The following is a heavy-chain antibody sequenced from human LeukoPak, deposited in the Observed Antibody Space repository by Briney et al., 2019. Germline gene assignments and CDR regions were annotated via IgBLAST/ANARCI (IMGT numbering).Heavy chain of an antibody. V-gene: IGHV4-34*01. CDR1: GGSFSGYY. CDR3: ARGRRGSSSLIDY. Sequence: SETLSLTCAVYGGSFSGYYWSWIRQPPGKGLEWIGEINHSGSTNYDPSLKSRVTISVDTSKNQFSLKLSSVTAADTAVYYCARGRRGSSSLIDYWGRGTLVTVSS. D-gene: IGHD1-26*01. J-gene: IGHJ4*02. CDR2: INHSGST.